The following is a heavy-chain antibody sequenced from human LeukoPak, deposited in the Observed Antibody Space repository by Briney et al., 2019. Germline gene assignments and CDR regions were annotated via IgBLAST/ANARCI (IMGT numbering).Heavy chain of an antibody. Sequence: GGSLRLSCAASGFTFSSNAMHWVRQAPGKGLEWVAVISYDGSNKYYPDSVKGRFTISRDNSKNTLYLQMDSLRAEDTAVYYCASSITLDHWFDPWGQGTLVTVSS. D-gene: IGHD1-20*01. CDR2: ISYDGSNK. V-gene: IGHV3-30*07. CDR3: ASSITLDHWFDP. CDR1: GFTFSSNA. J-gene: IGHJ5*02.